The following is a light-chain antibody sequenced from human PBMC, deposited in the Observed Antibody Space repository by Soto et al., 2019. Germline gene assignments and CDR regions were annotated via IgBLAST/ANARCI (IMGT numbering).Light chain of an antibody. CDR1: QSVSSAL. V-gene: IGKV3-20*01. Sequence: EIVLTQSPDTLSLSPGERATLSCRASQSVSSALLAWYQQKPGQAPRLLLYRASTRATGIPDRFTGSGSGTDFTLPISRLEPEDFAVYYCQQYESSPLTFGGGTKVEIK. J-gene: IGKJ4*01. CDR2: RAS. CDR3: QQYESSPLT.